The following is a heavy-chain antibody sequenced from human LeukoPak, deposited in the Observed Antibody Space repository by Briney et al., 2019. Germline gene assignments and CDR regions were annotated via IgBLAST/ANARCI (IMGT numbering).Heavy chain of an antibody. J-gene: IGHJ4*02. CDR3: AKDESALASN. Sequence: PGGSLRLSCAASEFTFSDYWMSWVRQAPGKGPEWVANIKKDGSEEHYVDSMKGRFTISRDNSKNTLYLQMNSLRAEDTAVYYCAKDESALASNWGQGTLVTVSS. CDR2: IKKDGSEE. D-gene: IGHD5-12*01. CDR1: EFTFSDYW. V-gene: IGHV3-7*01.